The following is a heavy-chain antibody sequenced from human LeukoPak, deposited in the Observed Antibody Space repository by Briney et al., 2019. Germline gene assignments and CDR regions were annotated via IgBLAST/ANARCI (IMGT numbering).Heavy chain of an antibody. Sequence: GGSLRLSCAASGFTFDDYAMHWVRQAPGKGLEWVSAISGSGGSTYYADSVKGRFTISRDNSKNTLYLQMNSLRAEDTAVYYCARHDYGDYGRFDYWGQGTLVTVSS. CDR2: ISGSGGST. CDR1: GFTFDDYA. CDR3: ARHDYGDYGRFDY. J-gene: IGHJ4*02. D-gene: IGHD4-17*01. V-gene: IGHV3-23*01.